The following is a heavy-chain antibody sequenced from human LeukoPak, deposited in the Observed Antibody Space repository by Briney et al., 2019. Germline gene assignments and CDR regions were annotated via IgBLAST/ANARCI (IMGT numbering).Heavy chain of an antibody. CDR3: ARDRIGVTIFGVVTYNWFDP. Sequence: PSETLSLTCAVYGGSFSGYYWSWIRQPPGKGLEWIGSIYHSGSTYYNPSLKSRVTISVDTSKNQFSLKLSSVTAADTAVYYCARDRIGVTIFGVVTYNWFDPWGQGTLVTVSS. V-gene: IGHV4-34*01. D-gene: IGHD3-3*01. CDR1: GGSFSGYY. J-gene: IGHJ5*02. CDR2: IYHSGST.